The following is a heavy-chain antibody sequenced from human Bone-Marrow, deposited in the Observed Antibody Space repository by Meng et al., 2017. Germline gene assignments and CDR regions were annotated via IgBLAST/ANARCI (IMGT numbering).Heavy chain of an antibody. Sequence: ASVKVSCKASGYTFTSYYMHWVRQAPGQGLEWMGIINPSGGSTSYAQKFQGRVTMTRDTSTSTVYMELSSLRSEDTAVYYCARGSVLWFGALYPYYYGMDVWGQGTTVTVSS. J-gene: IGHJ6*02. CDR2: INPSGGST. CDR1: GYTFTSYY. CDR3: ARGSVLWFGALYPYYYGMDV. V-gene: IGHV1-46*01. D-gene: IGHD3-10*01.